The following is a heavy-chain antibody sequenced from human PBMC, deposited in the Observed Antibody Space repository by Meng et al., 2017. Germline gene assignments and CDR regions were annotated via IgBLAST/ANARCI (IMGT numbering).Heavy chain of an antibody. CDR1: GFTVSSNY. CDR2: IYSGGST. D-gene: IGHD3-22*01. V-gene: IGHV3-53*01. CDR3: ARGPVGGDSSGYYFLQH. Sequence: GESLKISCAASGFTVSSNYMSWVRQAPGKGLEWVSVIYSGGSTYYADSVKGRFTISRDNSKNTLYLQMNSLRAEDTAVYYCARGPVGGDSSGYYFLQHWGQGTLVTVSS. J-gene: IGHJ1*01.